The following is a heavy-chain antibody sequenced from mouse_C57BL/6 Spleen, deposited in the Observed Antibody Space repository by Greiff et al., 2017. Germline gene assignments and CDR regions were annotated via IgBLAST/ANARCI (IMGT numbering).Heavy chain of an antibody. CDR3: ARDSRDFDV. CDR2: INSDGSST. J-gene: IGHJ1*03. V-gene: IGHV5-16*01. CDR1: GFTFRDYY. Sequence: EVKLVESEGGLVQPGSSLKLSCTASGFTFRDYYMAWVRPVPEKGLEWVANINSDGSSTYYLDSLKSRFIISRDNAKNILYLQMSRRKSEDTATYYCARDSRDFDVWGTGTTVTVSS. D-gene: IGHD6-1*01.